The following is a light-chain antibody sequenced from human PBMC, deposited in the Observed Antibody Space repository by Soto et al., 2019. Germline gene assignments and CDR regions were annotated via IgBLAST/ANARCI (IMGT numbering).Light chain of an antibody. Sequence: DIQITQSPSSLSACVGDRVTITCRASQSVSSWLAWYQQKPGKAPNLLIYHASTLESGVPPRFSGSGSGTEFTLTISSLQPDDFATYYCQQYNGYSRTFGQGTKVDI. V-gene: IGKV1-5*01. J-gene: IGKJ1*01. CDR3: QQYNGYSRT. CDR2: HAS. CDR1: QSVSSW.